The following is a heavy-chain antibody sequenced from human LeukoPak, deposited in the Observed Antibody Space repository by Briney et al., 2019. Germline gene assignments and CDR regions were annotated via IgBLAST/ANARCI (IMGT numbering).Heavy chain of an antibody. CDR2: INHSGST. CDR1: GGSFSGYY. V-gene: IGHV4-34*01. CDR3: ARDKGDYGDYYWFDP. J-gene: IGHJ5*02. D-gene: IGHD4-17*01. Sequence: PSETLSLTCAVYGGSFSGYYWSWIRQPPGKGLEWIGEINHSGSTNYNPYLKSRVTISVDTSKNQFSLKLSSVTAADTAVYYCARDKGDYGDYYWFDPWGQGTLVTVSS.